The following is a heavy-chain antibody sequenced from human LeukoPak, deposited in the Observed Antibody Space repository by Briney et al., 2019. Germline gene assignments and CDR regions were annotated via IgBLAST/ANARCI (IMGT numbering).Heavy chain of an antibody. CDR1: GGSISSYY. J-gene: IGHJ4*02. V-gene: IGHV4-59*01. CDR2: IYYSGST. CDR3: ARGRYYDSRVGVLDY. D-gene: IGHD3-22*01. Sequence: PSETLSLTCTVSGGSISSYYWSWIRQPPGKGLEWFGYIYYSGSTNYNPSLKSRVTISVDTSKNQFSLKLSSVTAADTAVYYCARGRYYDSRVGVLDYWGQGTLVTVSS.